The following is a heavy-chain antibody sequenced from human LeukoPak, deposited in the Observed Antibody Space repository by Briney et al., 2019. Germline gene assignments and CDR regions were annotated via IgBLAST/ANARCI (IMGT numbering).Heavy chain of an antibody. Sequence: GGSLRLSCAASGFTFSSYSMNWVHQAPGKGLEWVSSISSGSIYIYYADSVKGRLAISRDNAKNSLFLQMNSLRAEDSAVYFCARGGVQQWLQDYWGQGTLVTVSS. J-gene: IGHJ4*02. CDR3: ARGGVQQWLQDY. V-gene: IGHV3-21*01. CDR2: ISSGSIYI. D-gene: IGHD5-18*01. CDR1: GFTFSSYS.